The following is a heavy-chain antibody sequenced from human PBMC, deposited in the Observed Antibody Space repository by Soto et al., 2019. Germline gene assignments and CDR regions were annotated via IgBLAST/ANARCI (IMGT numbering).Heavy chain of an antibody. Sequence: GGSLRLSCAASGSTVDDHGMSWVRQAPGKGLEWVSGINWNGGSTGYADSVKGRFTISRDNAKNSLYLQMNSLRAEDTALYYCAKPTYSSSWSPFDYWGQGTLVTVSS. V-gene: IGHV3-20*04. CDR3: AKPTYSSSWSPFDY. D-gene: IGHD6-13*01. CDR1: GSTVDDHG. CDR2: INWNGGST. J-gene: IGHJ4*02.